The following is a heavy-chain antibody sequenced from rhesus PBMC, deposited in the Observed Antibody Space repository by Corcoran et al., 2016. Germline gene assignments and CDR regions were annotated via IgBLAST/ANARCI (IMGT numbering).Heavy chain of an antibody. Sequence: QVQLQQWGEGLVKPSETLSLTCAVYGGSISGYYYWSWIRQPPGKGLEGIGYIYGNRASPNYNPPLKNRVTISKDTSKTQFSLKLSSVTAADTAGYYCARRRVGGLYFDYWGQGVLVTVSS. CDR3: ARRRVGGLYFDY. V-gene: IGHV4-73*01. J-gene: IGHJ4*01. CDR2: IYGNRASP. CDR1: GGSISGYYY. D-gene: IGHD2-15*01.